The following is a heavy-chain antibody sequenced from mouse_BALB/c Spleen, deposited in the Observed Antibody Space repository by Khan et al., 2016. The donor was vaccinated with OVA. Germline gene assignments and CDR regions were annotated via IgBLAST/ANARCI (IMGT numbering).Heavy chain of an antibody. CDR2: INTETGEP. CDR3: AGRRHWDFDV. J-gene: IGHJ1*01. CDR1: GYTFTDYS. V-gene: IGHV9-2-1*01. Sequence: QIQLVQSGPELKKPGETVKISCKASGYTFTDYSMNWVKQAPGKGSKWMGWINTETGEPTYADDFKGRFAFSLETSASTAYLQINNLKKVGTATYFCAGRRHWDFDVWGAGTTVTVSS.